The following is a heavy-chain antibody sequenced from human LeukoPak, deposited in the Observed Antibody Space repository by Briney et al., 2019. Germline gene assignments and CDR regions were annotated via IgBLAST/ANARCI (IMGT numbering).Heavy chain of an antibody. V-gene: IGHV4-59*01. CDR1: SGSISGYY. D-gene: IGHD6-19*01. CDR3: ARDGRAGSLFAY. Sequence: SSETLSLTCTVSSGSISGYYWSWIRQPPGEGLEWVGYISYSGSTNYNPSLKSRVTISVDTSKNQFSLKLSSVTAADTAIYYCARDGRAGSLFAYWGQGTLVTVSS. J-gene: IGHJ4*02. CDR2: ISYSGST.